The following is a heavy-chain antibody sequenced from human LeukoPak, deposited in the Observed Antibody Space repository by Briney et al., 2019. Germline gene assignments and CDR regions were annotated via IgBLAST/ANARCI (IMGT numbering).Heavy chain of an antibody. CDR3: ARESRITMVRGNAFDI. CDR2: IIPILGIA. Sequence: ASVKVSCKASGGTFSSYAISWVRQAPGQGLEWMGRIIPILGIANYAQKFQGRVTITADESTSTAYMELSSLRSEDTAVYYCARESRITMVRGNAFDIWGQGTMVTVSS. V-gene: IGHV1-69*04. D-gene: IGHD3-10*01. J-gene: IGHJ3*02. CDR1: GGTFSSYA.